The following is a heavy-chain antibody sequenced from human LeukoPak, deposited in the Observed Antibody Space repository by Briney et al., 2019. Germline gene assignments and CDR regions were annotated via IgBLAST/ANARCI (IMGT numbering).Heavy chain of an antibody. CDR2: ISTYNGNT. Sequence: ASVKVSCKASGYTFTGYYMHWVRQAPGQGLEWMAWISTYNGNTNYALTVQGRATMTTDTSTSTAYMELRSLRSDDTDVYYCARVLRYDFWSAYYFDYWGQGTLVTVSS. J-gene: IGHJ4*02. CDR1: GYTFTGYY. D-gene: IGHD3-3*01. CDR3: ARVLRYDFWSAYYFDY. V-gene: IGHV1-18*04.